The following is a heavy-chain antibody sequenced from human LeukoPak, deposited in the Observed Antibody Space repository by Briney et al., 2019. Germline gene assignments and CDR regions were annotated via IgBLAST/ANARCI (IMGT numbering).Heavy chain of an antibody. V-gene: IGHV3-7*01. Sequence: GGSLRLSCAASGFRFNTYWMSWVRQAPGRGLEWVANIKQDGNEKYYADSVKGRFTISRDNGKNSLDLQMNSLRADDTAVYYCARDTLGEGEDANYAVYYFDYWGQGTVVTVSS. CDR2: IKQDGNEK. D-gene: IGHD4/OR15-4a*01. J-gene: IGHJ4*02. CDR1: GFRFNTYW. CDR3: ARDTLGEGEDANYAVYYFDY.